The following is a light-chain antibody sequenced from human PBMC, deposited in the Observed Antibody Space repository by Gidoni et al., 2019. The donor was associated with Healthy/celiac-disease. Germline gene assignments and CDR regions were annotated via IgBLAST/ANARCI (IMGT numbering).Light chain of an antibody. CDR1: QRISDW. CDR3: HHYSSLWT. CDR2: KAA. J-gene: IGKJ1*01. Sequence: DMQMTQSPSTLSASMGDRVTITCRASQRISDWLAWYQQKPGESPNLLIYKAARLDRGVPSRFSGSGSGTQFTLTLSSLQPDDFATYFCHHYSSLWTFGQWTKVEIK. V-gene: IGKV1-5*03.